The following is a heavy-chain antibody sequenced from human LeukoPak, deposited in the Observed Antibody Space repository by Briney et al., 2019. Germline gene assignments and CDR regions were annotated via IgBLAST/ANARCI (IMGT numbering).Heavy chain of an antibody. V-gene: IGHV4-4*07. J-gene: IGHJ2*01. CDR3: ARDGPYCSSTSCSHWYFDL. Sequence: SETLSLTCTVSGGSISSYYWSWIRQPAGKGLEWIGRIYTSGSTNYNPSLKSRVTMSVDTSKNQFSLKLSSVTAAGTAVYYCARDGPYCSSTSCSHWYFDLWGCGTLVTVSS. CDR2: IYTSGST. D-gene: IGHD2-2*01. CDR1: GGSISSYY.